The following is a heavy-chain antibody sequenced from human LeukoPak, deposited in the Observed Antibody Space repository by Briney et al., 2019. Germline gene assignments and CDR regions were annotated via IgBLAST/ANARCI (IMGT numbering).Heavy chain of an antibody. CDR3: AKIHSYPDY. CDR1: GFTFSSYA. V-gene: IGHV3-23*01. D-gene: IGHD5-18*01. CDR2: ISGSGGST. J-gene: IGHJ4*02. Sequence: PGGSLRPSCAASGFTFSSYAMSWVRQAPRKWLEWVAAISGSGGSTYYADSVKGRFTISRDNSKNTLYLQMNSLRAEDTAVYYCAKIHSYPDYWGQGTLVTVSS.